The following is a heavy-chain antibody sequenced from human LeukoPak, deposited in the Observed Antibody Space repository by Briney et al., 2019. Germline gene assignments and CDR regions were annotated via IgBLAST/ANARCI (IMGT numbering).Heavy chain of an antibody. CDR2: INHSGST. CDR3: ARRAAYDYVWGSYRFTPGYFDY. CDR1: GGSFSGYY. J-gene: IGHJ4*02. D-gene: IGHD3-16*02. V-gene: IGHV4-34*01. Sequence: SETLSLTCAVYGGSFSGYYWSWIRQPPGKGLEWIGEINHSGSTNYNPYLKSRVTISVDTSKNQFSLKLSSVTAADTAVYYCARRAAYDYVWGSYRFTPGYFDYWGQGTLVTVSS.